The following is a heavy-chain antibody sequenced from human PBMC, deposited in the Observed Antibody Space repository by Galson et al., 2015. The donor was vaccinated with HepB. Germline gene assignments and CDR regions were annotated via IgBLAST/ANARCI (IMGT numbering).Heavy chain of an antibody. CDR2: ISGSGGAT. J-gene: IGHJ4*02. D-gene: IGHD2-2*01. CDR1: GFTFSDYA. V-gene: IGHV3-23*01. CDR3: AKAWGHCTSNSCYVGFDH. Sequence: SLRLSCAASGFTFSDYAMHWVRRAPGKGLEWVSGISGSGGATYFADSVKGRFTISRDNSKNTVYLQMNSLRAEDTAVYYCAKAWGHCTSNSCYVGFDHWGQGTLVTVSS.